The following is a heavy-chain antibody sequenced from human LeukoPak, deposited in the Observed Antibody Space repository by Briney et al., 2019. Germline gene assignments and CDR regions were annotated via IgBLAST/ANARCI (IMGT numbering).Heavy chain of an antibody. V-gene: IGHV3-33*01. CDR3: ARDRGRGSGYHALLFDY. J-gene: IGHJ4*02. Sequence: GGSLRLSCAASGFTFSSYGMHWVRQAPGKGLEWVAVIWYDGSNKYYADSVKGRFTISRDNSKSTLYLQMNSLRAEDTAVYHCARDRGRGSGYHALLFDYWGQGTLVTVSS. CDR1: GFTFSSYG. D-gene: IGHD3-22*01. CDR2: IWYDGSNK.